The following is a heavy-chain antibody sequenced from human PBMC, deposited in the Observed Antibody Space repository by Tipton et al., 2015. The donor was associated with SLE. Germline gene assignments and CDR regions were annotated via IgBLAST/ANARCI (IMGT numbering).Heavy chain of an antibody. D-gene: IGHD2-15*01. J-gene: IGHJ4*02. V-gene: IGHV4-39*07. CDR1: GGSVNSNSHS. CDR2: VYYSGYT. CDR3: ARGYCSGGSCPLDY. Sequence: TLSLTCTVSGGSVNSNSHSWGWIRQSPGKGLEWIGHVYYSGYTYYNPSLKSRVAISIDTSKNQFSLRLSSVTAADTAVYYCARGYCSGGSCPLDYWGQGTLVTVSS.